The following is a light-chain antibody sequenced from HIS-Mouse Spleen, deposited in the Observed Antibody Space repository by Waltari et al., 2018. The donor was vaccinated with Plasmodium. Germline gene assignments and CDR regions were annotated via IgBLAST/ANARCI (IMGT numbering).Light chain of an antibody. CDR2: DVS. Sequence: QSALTQPRSVSGSPGQSVTISCTGTSSDVGGYNYVSWYQQHPGKAPKLMIYDVSKRASGCAECFCGSKSGNTASLTISGLQAEDEADYYCCSYAGSYTLVFGGGTKLTVL. CDR1: SSDVGGYNY. J-gene: IGLJ2*01. CDR3: CSYAGSYTLV. V-gene: IGLV2-11*01.